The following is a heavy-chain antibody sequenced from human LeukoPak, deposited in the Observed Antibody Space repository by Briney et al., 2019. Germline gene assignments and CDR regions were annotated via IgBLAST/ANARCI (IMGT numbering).Heavy chain of an antibody. J-gene: IGHJ4*02. CDR1: GFTFDDYA. V-gene: IGHV3-9*01. CDR3: AKDISYYGSGSYFDY. CDR2: ISWNSGSI. Sequence: SLRLSSAASGFTFDDYAMHWVRQAPGKGLEWVSGISWNSGSIGYADSVKGRFTISRDNAKNSLYLQMNSLRAEDTAFYYCAKDISYYGSGSYFDYWGQGTLVTVSS. D-gene: IGHD3-10*01.